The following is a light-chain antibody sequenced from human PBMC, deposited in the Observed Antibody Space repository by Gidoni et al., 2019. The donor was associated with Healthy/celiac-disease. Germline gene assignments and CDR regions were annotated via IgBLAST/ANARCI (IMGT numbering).Light chain of an antibody. Sequence: SYELTQPPSVSVSPGQTARSTCSGYKLGDKYACWYPQKPGQSPVLVIYQDSKRPSGIPERFSGSNSWNTATLTISGTQAMDEADYYCQAWDSSTAHYVFGTGTKVTVL. CDR2: QDS. V-gene: IGLV3-1*01. CDR3: QAWDSSTAHYV. CDR1: KLGDKY. J-gene: IGLJ1*01.